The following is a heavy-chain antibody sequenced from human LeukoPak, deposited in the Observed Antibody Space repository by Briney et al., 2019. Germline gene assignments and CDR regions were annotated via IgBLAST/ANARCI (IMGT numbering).Heavy chain of an antibody. Sequence: PSETLSLTCTVSGGSISSYYWSWIRQPPGKGLEWIGYIYYSGSTNYNPSLKSRVTISVDTSKNQFSLKLSSVTAADTAVYYCARRPRLNYYYYGMDVWGQGTTVTVSS. CDR2: IYYSGST. CDR3: ARRPRLNYYYYGMDV. D-gene: IGHD5/OR15-5a*01. CDR1: GGSISSYY. V-gene: IGHV4-59*08. J-gene: IGHJ6*02.